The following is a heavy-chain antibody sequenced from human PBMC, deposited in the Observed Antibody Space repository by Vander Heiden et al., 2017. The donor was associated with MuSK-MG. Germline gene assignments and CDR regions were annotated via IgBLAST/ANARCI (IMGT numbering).Heavy chain of an antibody. CDR3: AKDVLLWCGESPDY. V-gene: IGHV3-23*01. CDR2: IRGSGGST. CDR1: GLTFSSYA. Sequence: EVQLLESGGGLVQPGGSLRLSCAASGLTFSSYAMSGVRQAPGKGLEWVSAIRGSGGSTYYADSVKGRFTISRDNSKNTLYLQMNSLRAEDTAVYYCAKDVLLWCGESPDYWGQGTLVTVSS. D-gene: IGHD3-10*01. J-gene: IGHJ4*02.